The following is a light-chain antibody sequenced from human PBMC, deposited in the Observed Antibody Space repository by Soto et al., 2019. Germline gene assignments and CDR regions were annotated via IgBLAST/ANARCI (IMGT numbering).Light chain of an antibody. J-gene: IGKJ1*01. Sequence: DIVMTQSPLSLPVTPGEPASISSSSSQSLLHSNGYNYLDWYLQKPGQSPQLLIYLGSNRASGVPDRFSGSGSGTDFTLKISRVEAEDVGVYYCMQALQTLWTFGQGTKVDIK. CDR3: MQALQTLWT. CDR2: LGS. CDR1: QSLLHSNGYNY. V-gene: IGKV2-28*01.